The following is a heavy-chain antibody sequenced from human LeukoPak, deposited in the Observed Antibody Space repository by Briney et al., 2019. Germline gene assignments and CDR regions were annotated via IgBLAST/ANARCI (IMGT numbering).Heavy chain of an antibody. Sequence: GASVKVSCKASGYTFTSYGISWVRQAPGQGLEWMGWISAYNGNTNYAQKFQGRVTMTRDTSTSTVYMELSSLRSEDTAVYYCARGAYYYGSGSYTYYYYGMDVWGQGTTVTVSS. V-gene: IGHV1-18*01. CDR2: ISAYNGNT. CDR3: ARGAYYYGSGSYTYYYYGMDV. J-gene: IGHJ6*02. D-gene: IGHD3-10*01. CDR1: GYTFTSYG.